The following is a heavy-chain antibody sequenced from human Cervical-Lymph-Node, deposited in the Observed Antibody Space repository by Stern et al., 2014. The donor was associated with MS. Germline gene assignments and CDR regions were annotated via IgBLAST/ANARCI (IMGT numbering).Heavy chain of an antibody. J-gene: IGHJ6*02. CDR2: IDPGDSET. D-gene: IGHD4-23*01. CDR1: GYSFTTYW. Sequence: QLVPSGAEVKKPGESLKISCKGSGYSFTTYWIGWVRRMSGKGLEWVGIIDPGDSETRYSPSFQGQVTISADKSISAAYLEWSSLKASDTAMYYCVRVADSTEVVFFHYGMDVWGQGTTVIVSS. CDR3: VRVADSTEVVFFHYGMDV. V-gene: IGHV5-51*01.